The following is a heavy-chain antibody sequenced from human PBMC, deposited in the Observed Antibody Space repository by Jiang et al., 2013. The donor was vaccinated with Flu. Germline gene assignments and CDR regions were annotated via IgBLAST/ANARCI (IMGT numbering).Heavy chain of an antibody. CDR2: TVPIFGTT. CDR1: GSTVSSFT. Sequence: QLVESGAEVKKPGSSVKVSCKASGSTVSSFTITWVRQAPGQGLEWVGVTVPIFGTTKYAQKFQGRVTITADESTSTAYMGLSSLRSEDTAVYYCARSYCTNGVCYSYYYYYYGMDVWGQGTTVTVSS. CDR3: ARSYCTNGVCYSYYYYYYGMDV. D-gene: IGHD2-8*01. V-gene: IGHV1-69*01. J-gene: IGHJ6*02.